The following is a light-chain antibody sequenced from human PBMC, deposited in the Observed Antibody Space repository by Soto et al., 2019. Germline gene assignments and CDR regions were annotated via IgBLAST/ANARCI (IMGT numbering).Light chain of an antibody. J-gene: IGKJ1*01. Sequence: EIVLTQSPGTLSLSPGEGATLSCRTSQGISSSYVAWYQQKPGQAPRLLIYGASSRATGIPNTFGRRGSGTDITLTISRLEPEDFAVYYCQQYGTSPLTFGQGTKVEVK. CDR1: QGISSSY. V-gene: IGKV3-20*01. CDR2: GAS. CDR3: QQYGTSPLT.